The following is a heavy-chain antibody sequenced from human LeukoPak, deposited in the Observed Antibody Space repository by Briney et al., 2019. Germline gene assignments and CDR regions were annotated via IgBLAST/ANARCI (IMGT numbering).Heavy chain of an antibody. D-gene: IGHD1-26*01. J-gene: IGHJ4*02. V-gene: IGHV3-21*01. CDR3: ARGRVGAAPDY. CDR2: ISSSSSYI. CDR1: GFTFSSYS. Sequence: GGSLRLSCAASGFTFSSYSMNWVRQAPGKGLEWVSSISSSSSYIYYADSVKGRFTVSRDNAKNSLYLQMNSLRAEDTAVYYCARGRVGAAPDYWGQGTLVTVSS.